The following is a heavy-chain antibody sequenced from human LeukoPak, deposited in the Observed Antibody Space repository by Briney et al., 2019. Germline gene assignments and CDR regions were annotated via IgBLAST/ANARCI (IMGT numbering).Heavy chain of an antibody. CDR1: GFSFSSYW. V-gene: IGHV3-74*01. CDR2: INSDGSGT. J-gene: IGHJ4*02. Sequence: AGGSLRLSCAASGFSFSSYWMHWVRQAPGKGLVWFSRINSDGSGTTYADSVKGRSSISRDNAKNTLYLHMNSLRAEDTGVYYCARAVRAHPPADFWGQGTLVTVSS. D-gene: IGHD3-3*01. CDR3: ARAVRAHPPADF.